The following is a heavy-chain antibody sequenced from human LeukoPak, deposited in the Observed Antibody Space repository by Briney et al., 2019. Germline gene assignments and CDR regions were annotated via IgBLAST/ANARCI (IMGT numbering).Heavy chain of an antibody. CDR1: GYTFTSYG. V-gene: IGHV1-18*01. Sequence: ASVKVSCKASGYTFTSYGISWVRQAPGQGLEWMGWISAYNGYTNYAQKLQGRVTMTTDTSTSTAYMELRSLRSDVTAVYYCARLSSGYRYFDYWGQGTLVTVSS. CDR2: ISAYNGYT. J-gene: IGHJ4*02. D-gene: IGHD3-22*01. CDR3: ARLSSGYRYFDY.